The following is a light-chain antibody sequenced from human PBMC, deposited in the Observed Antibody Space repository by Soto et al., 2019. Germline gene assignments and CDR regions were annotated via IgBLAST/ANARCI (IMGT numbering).Light chain of an antibody. J-gene: IGLJ2*01. V-gene: IGLV1-44*01. CDR3: AAWDDSLNGPV. Sequence: QSVLTQPPSASGTPGQWVTISCSGGSSDIGSNTVHWYQHLPGTAPKLLIYTGNQRPSGVPDRFSGSKSGTSASLAISGLQSEDEADYYCAAWDDSLNGPVFGGGTQLTVL. CDR2: TGN. CDR1: SSDIGSNT.